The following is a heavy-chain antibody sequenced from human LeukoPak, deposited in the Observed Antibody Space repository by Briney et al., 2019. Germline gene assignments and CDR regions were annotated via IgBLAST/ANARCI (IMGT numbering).Heavy chain of an antibody. Sequence: ASVKVSCKVSGYTLTELSMHWVRQAPGKGLEWMGGFDPEDGETIYAQKFQGRVTMTEDTSTDTAYMELSSLRSEDTAVYYCATVYQLRFYFDYWGQGTLVTVSS. CDR3: ATVYQLRFYFDY. CDR2: FDPEDGET. CDR1: GYTLTELS. D-gene: IGHD3-3*01. V-gene: IGHV1-24*01. J-gene: IGHJ4*02.